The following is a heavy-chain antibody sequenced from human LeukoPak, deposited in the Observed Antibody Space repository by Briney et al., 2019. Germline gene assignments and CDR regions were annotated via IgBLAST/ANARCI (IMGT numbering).Heavy chain of an antibody. V-gene: IGHV3-21*01. CDR1: GFTFSSYS. D-gene: IGHD6-13*01. CDR2: ISSSSSYI. CDR3: AVLLAAGDFDY. J-gene: IGHJ4*02. Sequence: PGRSLRLSCAASGFTFSSYSMNWVRQAPGKGLEWVSSISSSSSYIYYADSVKGRFTISRDNAKNSLYLQMNSLRAEDTAVYYCAVLLAAGDFDYWGQGTLVTVSS.